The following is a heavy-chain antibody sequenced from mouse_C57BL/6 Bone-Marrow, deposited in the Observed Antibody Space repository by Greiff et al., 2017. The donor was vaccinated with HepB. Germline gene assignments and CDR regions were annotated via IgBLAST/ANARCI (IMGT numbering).Heavy chain of an antibody. CDR2: IWSGGST. V-gene: IGHV2-2*01. Sequence: VKLQQSGPGLVQPSQSLSITCTVSGFSLTSYGVHWVRQSPGKGLEWLGVIWSGGSTDYNAAFISRLSISKDNSKSQVFFKMNSLQAEDTAIYYCARPNYYGSSYGWFAYWGQGTLVTVSA. CDR1: GFSLTSYG. D-gene: IGHD1-1*01. J-gene: IGHJ3*01. CDR3: ARPNYYGSSYGWFAY.